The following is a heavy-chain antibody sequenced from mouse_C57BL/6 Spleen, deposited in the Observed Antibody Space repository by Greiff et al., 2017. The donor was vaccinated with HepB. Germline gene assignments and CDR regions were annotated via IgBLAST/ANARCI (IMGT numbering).Heavy chain of an antibody. CDR2: IDPSDSYT. D-gene: IGHD2-4*01. CDR3: ASYYDYDRGFAY. J-gene: IGHJ3*01. CDR1: GYTFTSYW. Sequence: VQLQQSGAELVKPGASVKLSCKASGYTFTSYWMQWVKQRPGQGLEWIGEIDPSDSYTNYNQKFKGKATLTVDTSSSTAYMQLSSLTSEDSAVYYCASYYDYDRGFAYWGQGTLVTVSA. V-gene: IGHV1-50*01.